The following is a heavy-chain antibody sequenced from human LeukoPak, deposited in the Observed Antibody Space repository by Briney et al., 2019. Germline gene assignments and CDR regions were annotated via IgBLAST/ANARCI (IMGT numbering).Heavy chain of an antibody. CDR3: AIGYPYYDLWSAEG. V-gene: IGHV4-30-4*01. Sequence: PSQTLSLTCTVSGGSISSGDYYWSWIRQPPGKGLEWIGEINQSGNTNYNPSLNSRVTISVDTSKNQFSLKLSSVTAADTAVYYCAIGYPYYDLWSAEGWGQGTLVTVSS. CDR1: GGSISSGDYY. J-gene: IGHJ4*02. D-gene: IGHD3-3*01. CDR2: INQSGNT.